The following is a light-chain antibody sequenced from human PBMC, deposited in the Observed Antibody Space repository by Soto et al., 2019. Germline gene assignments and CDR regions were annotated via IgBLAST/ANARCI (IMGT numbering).Light chain of an antibody. Sequence: QSALTQPRSVSGSPGQSVTISCTGTSSDVGAYNYVSWYQHHPGKAPKVMIYDVSERPSGVPDRFSGSKSDNKASLTISGLQAEDEADYYCCSYAGSYSWVFGGGTKDTVL. CDR2: DVS. CDR3: CSYAGSYSWV. J-gene: IGLJ3*02. V-gene: IGLV2-11*01. CDR1: SSDVGAYNY.